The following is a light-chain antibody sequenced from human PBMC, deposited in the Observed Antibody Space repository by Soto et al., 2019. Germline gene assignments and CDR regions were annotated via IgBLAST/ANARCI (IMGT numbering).Light chain of an antibody. Sequence: QLVLTQSPSASASLGASVKLTCTLSSGHSNYAIAWHQQQPEKGPRYLMNLNSDGSHNKGDGIPDRFSGSSSGAERYLTISSLQSEDEADYYCQTWGTGIHGGVFGGGTQLTVL. V-gene: IGLV4-69*01. J-gene: IGLJ2*01. CDR1: SGHSNYA. CDR2: LNSDGSH. CDR3: QTWGTGIHGGV.